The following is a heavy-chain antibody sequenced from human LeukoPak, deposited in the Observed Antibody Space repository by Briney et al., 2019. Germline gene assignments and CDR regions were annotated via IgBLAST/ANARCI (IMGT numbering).Heavy chain of an antibody. J-gene: IGHJ5*02. Sequence: GGSLRLSCAASGFTFSSYGMHWVRQAPGKGLEWVAVISYDGSNKYYADSVKGRFTISRDNSKNTLYLQMNSLRADDTAVYYCAKIDGSLGYCSSTSCYDGWFDPWGQGTLVTVSS. D-gene: IGHD2-2*01. V-gene: IGHV3-30*18. CDR1: GFTFSSYG. CDR3: AKIDGSLGYCSSTSCYDGWFDP. CDR2: ISYDGSNK.